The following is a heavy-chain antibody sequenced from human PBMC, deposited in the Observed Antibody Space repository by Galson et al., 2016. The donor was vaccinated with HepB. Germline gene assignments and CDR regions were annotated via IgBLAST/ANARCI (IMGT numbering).Heavy chain of an antibody. Sequence: SLRLSCAASGFTFRNYAMSWVRQAPGKGLEWVARSSGSGGDTYIADSVKGRFTISRDNSKNTLYLQMNSLRDEDTAVYYCAKEAAPTVKSGSDVDYWGQGTLVTVSS. CDR3: AKEAAPTVKSGSDVDY. CDR2: SSGSGGDT. J-gene: IGHJ4*02. V-gene: IGHV3-23*01. D-gene: IGHD2-21*01. CDR1: GFTFRNYA.